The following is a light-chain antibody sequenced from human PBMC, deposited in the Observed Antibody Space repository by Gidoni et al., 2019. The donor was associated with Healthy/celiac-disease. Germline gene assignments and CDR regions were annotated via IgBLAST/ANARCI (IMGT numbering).Light chain of an antibody. V-gene: IGKV3-20*01. CDR1: QSVSSSY. CDR2: GAS. Sequence: EIVLTQPPGTLSLSPAERATLSCRASQSVSSSYLAWYQQKPGPAPRLLIYGASSRATGIPDRFSGSGSGTDFTLTISRLEPEDFAVYYCQQYGSSPSLTFGGGTKVEIK. CDR3: QQYGSSPSLT. J-gene: IGKJ4*01.